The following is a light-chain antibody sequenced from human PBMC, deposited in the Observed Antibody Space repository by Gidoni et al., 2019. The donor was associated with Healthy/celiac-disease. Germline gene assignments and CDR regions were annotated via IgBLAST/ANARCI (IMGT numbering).Light chain of an antibody. Sequence: IVMTQSPATLSVSPGERATLSCRASQSVSSNLAWYQQKPGQAPRLLIYGASTRATGIPARFSGSGSGSEFTRTISSLQFEDFAVYYCQQYNNWPRTFGQGTKVEIK. V-gene: IGKV3-15*01. J-gene: IGKJ1*01. CDR1: QSVSSN. CDR2: GAS. CDR3: QQYNNWPRT.